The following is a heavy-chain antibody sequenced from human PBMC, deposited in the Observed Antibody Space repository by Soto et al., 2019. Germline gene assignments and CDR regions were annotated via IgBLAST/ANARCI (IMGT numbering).Heavy chain of an antibody. CDR1: GGSISSYF. CDR2: IYGSGST. Sequence: PSETLSLTCTVSGGSISSYFWSWIRQPPGKGLECIGYIYGSGSTYYNPSLKSRVTISVDTSKNQFSLKLSSVTAADTAVYYCARVFRGGAENGMGVWGQGTTVTVSS. J-gene: IGHJ6*02. V-gene: IGHV4-59*01. CDR3: ARVFRGGAENGMGV. D-gene: IGHD3-10*02.